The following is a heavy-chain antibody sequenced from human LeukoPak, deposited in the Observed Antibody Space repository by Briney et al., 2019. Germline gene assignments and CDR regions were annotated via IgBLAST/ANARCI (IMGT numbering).Heavy chain of an antibody. V-gene: IGHV4-61*02. Sequence: SETLSLTCTVSGGSISSGSYYWTWIQQPAGKGLEWIGRIYTSGSTNYNPSLKSRVTISVDTSKNQFSLQLSSVTAADTAVYYCARDRSGSYFDYWGQGTLVTVSS. J-gene: IGHJ4*02. CDR1: GGSISSGSYY. CDR3: ARDRSGSYFDY. D-gene: IGHD3-3*01. CDR2: IYTSGST.